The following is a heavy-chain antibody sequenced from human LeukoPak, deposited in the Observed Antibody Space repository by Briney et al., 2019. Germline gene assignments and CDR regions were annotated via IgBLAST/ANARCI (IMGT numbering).Heavy chain of an antibody. CDR2: INPNSGGT. D-gene: IGHD6-6*01. J-gene: IGHJ3*02. Sequence: ASVKVSCKTSGYAFNFYGLNWVRQAPGQGLEWMGWINPNSGGTNYAQKFQGRVTMTRDTSISTAYMELSRLRSDDTAVYYCARESSSPFDIWGQGTMVTVSS. CDR1: GYAFNFYG. CDR3: ARESSSPFDI. V-gene: IGHV1-2*02.